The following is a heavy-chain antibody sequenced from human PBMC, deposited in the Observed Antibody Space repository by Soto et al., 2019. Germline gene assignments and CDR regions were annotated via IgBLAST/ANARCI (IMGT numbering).Heavy chain of an antibody. J-gene: IGHJ4*02. V-gene: IGHV3-49*04. CDR2: IRSKAYGGTT. CDR1: GFTFADYV. Sequence: GGSLRLSCTTSGFTFADYVMTWVRQAPGKGLEWVSFIRSKAYGGTTEYAASVKGRFTISRDDSKTIAYLQMNSLRSDDTALYYCAREASAVLALDYWGQGTLVTVSS. CDR3: AREASAVLALDY. D-gene: IGHD6-19*01.